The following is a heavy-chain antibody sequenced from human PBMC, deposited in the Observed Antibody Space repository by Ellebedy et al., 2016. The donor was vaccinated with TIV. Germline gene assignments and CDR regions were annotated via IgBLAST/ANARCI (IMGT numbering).Heavy chain of an antibody. CDR3: ARDPPTRIVVPGAKFDY. D-gene: IGHD2-2*01. Sequence: ASVKVSCKASGGTYAISWVRQAPGHGLEWMGWISAYNGNTNYAQKVQGRVTMTTDTSISIAYMELSRLKSDDTAVYYCARDPPTRIVVPGAKFDYWGQGTLVTVSS. CDR2: ISAYNGNT. J-gene: IGHJ4*02. V-gene: IGHV1-18*01. CDR1: GGTYA.